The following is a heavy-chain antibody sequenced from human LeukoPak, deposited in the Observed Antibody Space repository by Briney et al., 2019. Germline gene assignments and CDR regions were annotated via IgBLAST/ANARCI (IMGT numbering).Heavy chain of an antibody. V-gene: IGHV4-34*01. CDR3: ARGQRAFDI. CDR1: GASFSGYY. Sequence: PSETLSLTCEVYGASFSGYYWSWTRQPPGKGLEWIGEINHSGFINYNPSLKSRLIISVDTSKIQFSLKLTSVTAADTAVYYCARGQRAFDIWGQGTMVTVSS. J-gene: IGHJ3*02. CDR2: INHSGFI.